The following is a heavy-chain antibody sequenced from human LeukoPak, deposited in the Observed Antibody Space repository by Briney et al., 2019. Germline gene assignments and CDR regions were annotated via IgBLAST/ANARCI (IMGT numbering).Heavy chain of an antibody. V-gene: IGHV1-8*01. J-gene: IGHJ6*02. D-gene: IGHD3-3*01. CDR2: MNPNSGNT. CDR1: GYTFTSYD. CDR3: ARDVYYDFWSGYFSYYGMDV. Sequence: ASVKVSCKASGYTFTSYDINWVRQATGQGLEWMGWMNPNSGNTGYAQKFQGRVTMTRNTSISTAYMELSSLRSEDTAVYYCARDVYYDFWSGYFSYYGMDVWGQGTTVTASS.